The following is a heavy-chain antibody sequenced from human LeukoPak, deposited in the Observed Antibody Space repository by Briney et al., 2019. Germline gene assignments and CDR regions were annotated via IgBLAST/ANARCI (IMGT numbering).Heavy chain of an antibody. J-gene: IGHJ3*02. CDR3: ARLGRPAAFDI. CDR2: VFYSGST. CDR1: GDSISSSSSY. V-gene: IGHV4-39*01. D-gene: IGHD3-16*01. Sequence: PSETLSLTCTVSGDSISSSSSYWGWIRQPPGKGLEWIGSVFYSGSTYYNPSLKGRVTISVDTSKNLFSLKLSSVTAADTALYYCARLGRPAAFDIWGQGTMVTVSS.